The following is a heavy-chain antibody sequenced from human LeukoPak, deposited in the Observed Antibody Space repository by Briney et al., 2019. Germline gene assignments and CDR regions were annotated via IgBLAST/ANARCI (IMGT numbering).Heavy chain of an antibody. CDR2: ISTYNGNT. Sequence: ASVKVSCKASGYTFVTYGINWVRQAPGQGPEWIGRISTYNGNTKYALKFQDTITLTRDTSTTPAYMELKSLTSDDRAVYYWARASFDHWGQGTLVIVSS. J-gene: IGHJ4*02. CDR1: GYTFVTYG. V-gene: IGHV1-18*01. CDR3: ARASFDH.